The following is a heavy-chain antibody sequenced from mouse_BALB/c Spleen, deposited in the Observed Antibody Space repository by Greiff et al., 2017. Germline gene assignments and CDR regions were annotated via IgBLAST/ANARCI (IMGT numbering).Heavy chain of an antibody. D-gene: IGHD2-3*01. CDR1: GYSITSGYY. Sequence: EVQLQESGPGLVKPSQSLSLTCSVTGYSITSGYYWNWIRQFPGNKLEWMGYISYDGSNNYNPSLKNRISITRDTSKNQFFLKLNSVTTEDTATYYCARGEYDGYSWYFDVWGAGTTVTVSS. CDR2: ISYDGSN. J-gene: IGHJ1*01. CDR3: ARGEYDGYSWYFDV. V-gene: IGHV3-6*02.